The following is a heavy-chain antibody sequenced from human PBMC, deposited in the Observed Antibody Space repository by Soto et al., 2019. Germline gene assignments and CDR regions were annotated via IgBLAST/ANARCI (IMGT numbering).Heavy chain of an antibody. V-gene: IGHV3-7*03. CDR2: IKDDGSDI. J-gene: IGHJ3*02. CDR1: VFTFSDYW. CDR3: ARDPYGNGYGAFDI. D-gene: IGHD3-22*01. Sequence: WGALLVSCASSVFTFSDYWMSWVRLSPGKGLEWVANIKDDGSDILYVDSVKGRLTMSRDNAENSLYLQMSSLGAEDTAMYYCARDPYGNGYGAFDIWGHGTMVTVSS.